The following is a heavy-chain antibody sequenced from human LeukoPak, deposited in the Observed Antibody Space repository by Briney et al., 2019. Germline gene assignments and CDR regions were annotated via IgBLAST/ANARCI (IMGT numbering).Heavy chain of an antibody. CDR2: ISAYNGNT. D-gene: IGHD3-16*01. CDR3: ARGWGNPGDY. Sequence: EWMGWISAYNGNTNYAQKLQGRVTMTTDTSTSTAYMELRSLRSDDTAVYYCARGWGNPGDYWGQGTLVTASS. V-gene: IGHV1-18*01. J-gene: IGHJ4*02.